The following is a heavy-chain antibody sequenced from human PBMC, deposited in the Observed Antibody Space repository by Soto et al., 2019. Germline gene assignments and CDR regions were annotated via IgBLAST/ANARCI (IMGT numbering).Heavy chain of an antibody. J-gene: IGHJ6*03. CDR3: ARGLILWFGDLSRRGGYYYYMDV. CDR2: INDSGNI. CDR1: GGSFSGYQ. V-gene: IGHV4-34*01. D-gene: IGHD3-10*01. Sequence: QVQLQQWGAGLLKPSETLSLTCAVYGGSFSGYQWSWIRQTPGKGLEWIGEINDSGNINFNPSLKSRVTILLGTPKKQISLKLSSVTAADSAVYYCARGLILWFGDLSRRGGYYYYMDVWGKGTTVTVSS.